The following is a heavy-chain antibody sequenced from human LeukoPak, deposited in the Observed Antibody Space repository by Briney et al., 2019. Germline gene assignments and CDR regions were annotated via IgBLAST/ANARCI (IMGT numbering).Heavy chain of an antibody. D-gene: IGHD2-15*01. J-gene: IGHJ4*02. Sequence: SETLSLTCTVSGGSISSYYWNWIRQSPGKGLEWIGYIYYSGSTNYNPSLKSRVTISVDTSKNQFSLKLSSVIAADTAVYYCARVYSYYFDYWGQGTLVTVSS. V-gene: IGHV4-59*01. CDR2: IYYSGST. CDR3: ARVYSYYFDY. CDR1: GGSISSYY.